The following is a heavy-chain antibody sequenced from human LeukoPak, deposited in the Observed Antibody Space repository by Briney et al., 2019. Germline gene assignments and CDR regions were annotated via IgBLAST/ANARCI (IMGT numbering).Heavy chain of an antibody. CDR1: GGSISSDY. V-gene: IGHV4-4*07. CDR2: IYSSGTT. J-gene: IGHJ4*02. CDR3: ARASWDSSGYPNFDR. D-gene: IGHD3-22*01. Sequence: SETLSLTCTVSGGSISSDYWSWIRQPAGKELEWIGHIYSSGTTNYNPSLKSRVTMSVDTSKNVFSLKLSSVTAADTAVYYCARASWDSSGYPNFDRWGQGTLVTVSS.